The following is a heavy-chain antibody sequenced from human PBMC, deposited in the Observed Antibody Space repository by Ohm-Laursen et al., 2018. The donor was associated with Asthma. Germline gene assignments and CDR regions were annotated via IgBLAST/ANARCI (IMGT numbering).Heavy chain of an antibody. J-gene: IGHJ4*02. CDR2: ISYDGSNK. Sequence: SSLRLSCAAFGYTFSRYSIHWVRQAPGKGLEWVAVISYDGSNKYYADSVKGRFTISRDNSKNTLYLQMNSLRAEDTAVYYCAIYVVGAPPYYFDYWGQGTLVTVSS. CDR3: AIYVVGAPPYYFDY. V-gene: IGHV3-30*03. CDR1: GYTFSRYS. D-gene: IGHD1-26*01.